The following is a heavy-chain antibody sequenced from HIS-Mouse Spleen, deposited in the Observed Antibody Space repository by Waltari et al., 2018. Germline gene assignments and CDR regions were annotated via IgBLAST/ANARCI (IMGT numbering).Heavy chain of an antibody. D-gene: IGHD3-10*01. Sequence: QVQLVESGGGVVQPGRSLRLSCAASGFTFSSYGMHWVRQAPGKGLEWVAVISYDGSNKYYADSVKGRFTISRDNSKNTLYLQMNSLRAEDTAVYYCEGVYGSGSYYIDYWGQGTLVTVSS. J-gene: IGHJ4*02. CDR2: ISYDGSNK. V-gene: IGHV3-30*03. CDR3: EGVYGSGSYYIDY. CDR1: GFTFSSYG.